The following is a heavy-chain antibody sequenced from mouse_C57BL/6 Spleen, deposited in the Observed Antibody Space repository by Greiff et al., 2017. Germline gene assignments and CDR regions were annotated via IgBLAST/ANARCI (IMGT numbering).Heavy chain of an antibody. CDR1: GYTFTSYW. D-gene: IGHD1-1*01. Sequence: QVHVKQPGAELVKPGASVKLSCKASGYTFTSYWMHWVKQRPGRGLEWIGRIDPNSGGTKYNEKFKSKATLTVDKPSSTAYMQLSSLTSEDSAVYYCAREPTAVGRYAMDYWGQGTSVTVSS. CDR3: AREPTAVGRYAMDY. CDR2: IDPNSGGT. V-gene: IGHV1-72*01. J-gene: IGHJ4*01.